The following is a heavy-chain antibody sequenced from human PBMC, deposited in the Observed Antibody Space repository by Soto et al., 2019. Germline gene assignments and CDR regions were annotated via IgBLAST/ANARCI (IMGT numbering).Heavy chain of an antibody. D-gene: IGHD3-3*01. V-gene: IGHV3-48*02. Sequence: GSLGLSCVASGFALSDYAVNWVRQAPGKGLEWVSFISSDSRTIYYADSVEGRFTVSRDNARNSVSLQMDSLRDEDAAVYYCARIKLVEWFFINVDVYDMDVWGQGTPVTVSS. J-gene: IGHJ6*02. CDR2: ISSDSRTI. CDR1: GFALSDYA. CDR3: ARIKLVEWFFINVDVYDMDV.